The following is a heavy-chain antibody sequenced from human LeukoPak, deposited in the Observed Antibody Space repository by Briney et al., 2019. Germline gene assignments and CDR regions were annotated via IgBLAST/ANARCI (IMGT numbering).Heavy chain of an antibody. D-gene: IGHD4-23*01. CDR3: ARHGGYSGNPMPFDS. J-gene: IGHJ4*02. CDR1: GGSLSSYY. V-gene: IGHV4-59*08. Sequence: SETLSLTCTVSGGSLSSYYWSWIRQPPGKGLEWIAYIYYSGKTNYNPSLKSRVTISVDTSKNQFSLKLSSVTAADTALYYCARHGGYSGNPMPFDSWGQGTLVTVS. CDR2: IYYSGKT.